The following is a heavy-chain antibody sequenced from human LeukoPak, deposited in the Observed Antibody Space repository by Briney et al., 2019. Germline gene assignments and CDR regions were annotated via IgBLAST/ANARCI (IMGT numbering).Heavy chain of an antibody. CDR1: GFTFSSYG. Sequence: GGSLRLSCAASGFTFSSYGMHWVRQAPGKGLEWVTFIRYDGVNKYYADSVKGRFTISRDHSKNTLYLQMNSLRAEDTAVYYCAKDHCSSTSCFYYDYYMDVWGKGTTVTVSS. D-gene: IGHD2-2*01. CDR3: AKDHCSSTSCFYYDYYMDV. CDR2: IRYDGVNK. V-gene: IGHV3-30*02. J-gene: IGHJ6*03.